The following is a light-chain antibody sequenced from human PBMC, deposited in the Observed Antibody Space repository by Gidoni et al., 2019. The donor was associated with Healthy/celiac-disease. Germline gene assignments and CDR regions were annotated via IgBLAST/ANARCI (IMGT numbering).Light chain of an antibody. CDR3: QKYNSAPWT. V-gene: IGKV1-27*01. J-gene: IGKJ1*01. Sequence: DVQMTQYPSSLPASVGDRVTITCRASQGISNYLAWYQQKPGKVPKLLIYAASTLQAGVPSRFSGSGSGTDFTLTISSLQPDDVATYYCQKYNSAPWTFGQGTKVEIK. CDR1: QGISNY. CDR2: AAS.